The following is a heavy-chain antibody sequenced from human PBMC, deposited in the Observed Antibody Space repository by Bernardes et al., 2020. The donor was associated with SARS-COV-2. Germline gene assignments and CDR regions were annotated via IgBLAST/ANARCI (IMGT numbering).Heavy chain of an antibody. CDR3: ARGQGVLPTPFDS. CDR2: INPDSGVT. D-gene: IGHD2-15*01. Sequence: ASVKVSCKASGYTFTGHYLHWVRQAPGQGFEWVGWINPDSGVTNYARKFQGRVTLTRDTSISIAYMELSRLRSDDTAVFYCARGQGVLPTPFDSWGQGTLVTVSS. CDR1: GYTFTGHY. J-gene: IGHJ4*02. V-gene: IGHV1-2*02.